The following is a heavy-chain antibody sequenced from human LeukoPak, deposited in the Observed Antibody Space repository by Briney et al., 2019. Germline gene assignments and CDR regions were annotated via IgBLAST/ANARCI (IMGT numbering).Heavy chain of an antibody. V-gene: IGHV3-23*01. CDR3: ATPFRSSWDNWFDP. CDR2: ISGSGGNT. Sequence: GGSLRLSCVASGFSFSSYVMGWVRQAPGKAPEWVSAISGSGGNTYYADSVKGRFTISRDNSKNTLYLQMNSLRAEDTAVYYCATPFRSSWDNWFDPWGQGTLVTVSS. J-gene: IGHJ5*02. D-gene: IGHD6-13*01. CDR1: GFSFSSYV.